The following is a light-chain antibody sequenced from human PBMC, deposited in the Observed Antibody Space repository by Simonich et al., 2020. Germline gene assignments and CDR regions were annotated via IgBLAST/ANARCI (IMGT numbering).Light chain of an antibody. CDR1: PSVLYISNNKNY. Sequence: DIVMTQSPDSLAVSLGERATINCKSSPSVLYISNNKNYLAWYTKKPGQPPKLLIYGASTRESGVPDRFSGSGSGTDFTLTISSLQAEDVAVYYCQQYYSTPWTFGQGTKVEIK. CDR3: QQYYSTPWT. J-gene: IGKJ1*01. V-gene: IGKV4-1*01. CDR2: GAS.